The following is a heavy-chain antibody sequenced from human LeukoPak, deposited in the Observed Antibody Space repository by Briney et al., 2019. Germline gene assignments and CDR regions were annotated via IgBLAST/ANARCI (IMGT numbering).Heavy chain of an antibody. Sequence: GGSLRLSCAASGFTFSSYSMNWVRQAPGKGLEWVSSISSSSSYIYYADSVKGRFTISRDNAKNSLYLQMNSLRAEDPAVYYCARDSCNNTSCYYYWGQGTLVTVSS. J-gene: IGHJ4*02. D-gene: IGHD2-2*01. CDR1: GFTFSSYS. CDR2: ISSSSSYI. CDR3: ARDSCNNTSCYYY. V-gene: IGHV3-21*01.